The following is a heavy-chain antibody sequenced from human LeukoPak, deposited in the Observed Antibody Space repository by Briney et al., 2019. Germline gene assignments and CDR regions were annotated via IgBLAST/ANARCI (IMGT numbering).Heavy chain of an antibody. J-gene: IGHJ4*02. CDR2: INHSGST. D-gene: IGHD2-2*01. Sequence: SETLSLTCAVYGGSFSGYYWSWIRQPPGKGLEWIGEINHSGSTNYNPSLKSRVTISVDTSKNQFSLKLSSVTAADTAVYYCARAYQLLHYWGQGTLVTVSS. CDR1: GGSFSGYY. CDR3: ARAYQLLHY. V-gene: IGHV4-34*01.